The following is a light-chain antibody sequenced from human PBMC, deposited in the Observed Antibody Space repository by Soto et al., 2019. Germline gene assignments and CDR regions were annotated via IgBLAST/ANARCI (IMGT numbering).Light chain of an antibody. CDR2: DAS. CDR1: QSVRSN. V-gene: IGKV3D-15*01. J-gene: IGKJ5*01. CDR3: QQHNNWPPIT. Sequence: EIVMTQSPATLSVSAGERATLSCRARQSVRSNLAWYQQKPGQAPRLLIYDASTRATGIPARFSGSGSGTEFILTISSLQSEDFGVYYCQQHNNWPPITFGQGTRLEIK.